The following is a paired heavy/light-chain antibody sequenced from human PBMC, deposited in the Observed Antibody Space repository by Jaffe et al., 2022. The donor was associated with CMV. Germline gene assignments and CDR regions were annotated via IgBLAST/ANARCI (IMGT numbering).Light chain of an antibody. J-gene: IGKJ2*01. Sequence: EIVLTQSPGTLSLSPGERATLSCRASQSVSSSYLAWYQQKPGQAPRLLIYGASSRATGIPDRFSGSGSGTDFTLTISRLEPEDFAVYYCQQYGSSPETFGQGTKLEIK. CDR2: GAS. CDR3: QQYGSSPET. V-gene: IGKV3-20*01. CDR1: QSVSSSY.
Heavy chain of an antibody. CDR2: IYYSGST. J-gene: IGHJ4*02. V-gene: IGHV4-59*01. CDR3: ARAFKSSSSWYDPTPFDY. CDR1: GGSISSYY. Sequence: QVQLQESGPGLVKPSETLSLTCTVSGGSISSYYWSWIRQPPGKGLEWIGYIYYSGSTNYNPSLKSRVTISVDTSKNQFSLKLSSVTAADTAVYYCARAFKSSSSWYDPTPFDYWGQGTLVTVSS. D-gene: IGHD6-13*01.